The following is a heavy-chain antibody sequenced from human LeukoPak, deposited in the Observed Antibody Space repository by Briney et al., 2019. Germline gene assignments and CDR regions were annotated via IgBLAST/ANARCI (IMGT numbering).Heavy chain of an antibody. V-gene: IGHV3-43*02. CDR3: AKAYMYGPTDS. CDR2: ISGDGGDT. Sequence: GGPLRLSCAASGFTFDAYGMVWVRHASGKGLEWVSFISGDGGDTYYADSVKGRFTLSRDNSKNSQYLQMDTLRTEDTALYFFAKAYMYGPTDSGGQGTLVTVSS. D-gene: IGHD5-18*01. J-gene: IGHJ4*02. CDR1: GFTFDAYG.